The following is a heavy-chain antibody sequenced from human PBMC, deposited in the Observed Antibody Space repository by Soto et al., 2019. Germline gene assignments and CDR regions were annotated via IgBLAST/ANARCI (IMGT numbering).Heavy chain of an antibody. D-gene: IGHD6-13*01. V-gene: IGHV4-4*02. J-gene: IGHJ4*02. CDR1: GGSISSSNW. CDR3: ARGGEGGKVSSAGIDY. Sequence: QVQLQESGPGLVKPSGTLSLTCAVSGGSISSSNWWSWVRQPPGKGLEWIGEIYHSGSTNYNPSHQSRVTISVDQSKNQFSLKLSYVTAADTAVYYCARGGEGGKVSSAGIDYWGQGTLVTVSS. CDR2: IYHSGST.